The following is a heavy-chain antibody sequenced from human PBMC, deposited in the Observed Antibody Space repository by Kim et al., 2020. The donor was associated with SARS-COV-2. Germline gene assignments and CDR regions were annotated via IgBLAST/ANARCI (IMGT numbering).Heavy chain of an antibody. CDR1: GGSISSGGYY. CDR3: ARAPRGPYPGAFDI. Sequence: SETLSLTCTVSGGSISSGGYYWSWIRQHPGKGLEWIGYIYYSGSTYYNPSLKSRVTISVDTSKNQFSLKLSSVTAADTAVYYCARAPRGPYPGAFDIWGQGTMVTVSS. CDR2: IYYSGST. V-gene: IGHV4-31*03. D-gene: IGHD3-10*01. J-gene: IGHJ3*02.